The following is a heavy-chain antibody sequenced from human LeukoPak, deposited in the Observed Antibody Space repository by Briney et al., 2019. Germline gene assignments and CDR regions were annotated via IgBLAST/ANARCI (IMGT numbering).Heavy chain of an antibody. D-gene: IGHD6-13*01. CDR2: IYTSGST. V-gene: IGHV4-4*07. J-gene: IGHJ5*02. Sequence: SETLSLTCTVSGGSISSYYWSWIRQPAGKGLEWIGRIYTSGSTNYNTSLKSRVTISVDKSKNQFSLKLSSVTAADTAVYYCARERVSDWFDPWGQGTLVTVSS. CDR1: GGSISSYY. CDR3: ARERVSDWFDP.